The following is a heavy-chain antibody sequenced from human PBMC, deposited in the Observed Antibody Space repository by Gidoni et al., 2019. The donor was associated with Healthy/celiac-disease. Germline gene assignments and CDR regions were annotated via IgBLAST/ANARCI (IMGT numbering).Heavy chain of an antibody. J-gene: IGHJ3*02. CDR3: ARQGSVFWSGHNAFDI. CDR2: IYYSGST. V-gene: IGHV4-59*08. CDR1: GGPLSRYY. D-gene: IGHD3-3*01. Sequence: QVQLQESGPGLVKPSETLSLTCTVPGGPLSRYYWSWIRQPPGKGMEWIGYIYYSGSTNYNPSLKSRVTTSVDTSKNQFSLKLSSVTAADTAVYYCARQGSVFWSGHNAFDIWGQGTMVTVSS.